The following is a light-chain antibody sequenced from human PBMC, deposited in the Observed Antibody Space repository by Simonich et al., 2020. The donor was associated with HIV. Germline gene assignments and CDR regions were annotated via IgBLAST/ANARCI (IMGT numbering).Light chain of an antibody. V-gene: IGLV3-1*01. CDR3: QAWVSGTSWV. CDR1: KLRNKY. J-gene: IGLJ3*02. CDR2: QHR. Sequence: SYELTQPPSVSVSTGQTASITCSGDKLRNKYASWYQQKAGQSPVLVIYQHRKRPSGIPERFYGSKSGNTATLTISGTQAMDEADYYCQAWVSGTSWVFGGGTKLTVL.